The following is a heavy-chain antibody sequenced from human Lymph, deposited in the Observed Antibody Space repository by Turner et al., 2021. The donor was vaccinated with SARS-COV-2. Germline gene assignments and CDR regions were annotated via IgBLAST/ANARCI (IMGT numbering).Heavy chain of an antibody. CDR1: GFTFSSYA. CDR2: ISYDESNK. V-gene: IGHV3-30*04. CDR3: AREMGSGSDY. J-gene: IGHJ4*02. Sequence: QVQLVESGGGVVQPGRSLRLSCTASGFTFSSYAMHWVRQAPGKGLEWVSLISYDESNKYYADSVKGRFTISRDNSKNTLYLQMNSLRTEDTAVYYCAREMGSGSDYWGQGTLVTVSS. D-gene: IGHD3-10*01.